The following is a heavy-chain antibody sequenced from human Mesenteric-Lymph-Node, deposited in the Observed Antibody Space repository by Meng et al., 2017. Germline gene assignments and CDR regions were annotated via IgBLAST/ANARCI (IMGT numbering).Heavy chain of an antibody. V-gene: IGHV3-30*01. D-gene: IGHD1-1*01. J-gene: IGHJ4*02. CDR3: ASGQNWNDAETWGY. Sequence: GESLKISCAASGFTFSSYAMHWVRQAPGKGLEWVAVISYDGSNKYYADSVKGRFTISRDNSKNTLYLQMNSLRAEDTAVYYCASGQNWNDAETWGYWGQGTLVTVSS. CDR2: ISYDGSNK. CDR1: GFTFSSYA.